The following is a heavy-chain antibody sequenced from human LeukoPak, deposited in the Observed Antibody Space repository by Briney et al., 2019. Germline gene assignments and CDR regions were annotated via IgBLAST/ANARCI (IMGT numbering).Heavy chain of an antibody. Sequence: SETLSLTCAVYGGSFSGYYWSWIRQPPGKGLEWIGEINHSGSTNYNPSLKSRVTIPVDTSKNQFSLKLSSVTAADTAVYYCAGGLWTVKPYYYYYYMDVWGKGTTVTVSS. V-gene: IGHV4-34*01. CDR1: GGSFSGYY. D-gene: IGHD3/OR15-3a*01. CDR2: INHSGST. CDR3: AGGLWTVKPYYYYYYMDV. J-gene: IGHJ6*03.